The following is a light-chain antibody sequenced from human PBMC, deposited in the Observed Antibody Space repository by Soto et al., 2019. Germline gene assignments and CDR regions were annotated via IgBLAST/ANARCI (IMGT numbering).Light chain of an antibody. CDR1: QILLHSSNNKNY. V-gene: IGKV4-1*01. J-gene: IGKJ1*01. CDR3: QQYYSTPRT. Sequence: DIVMTQSPDSLAVSLSERATITCKSSQILLHSSNNKNYLAWYQQKAGQPPKLLIYWASTRESGVPDRFSGSGSGTDFTLTISSLQAEDVAFYYCQQYYSTPRTFGQGTKVDIK. CDR2: WAS.